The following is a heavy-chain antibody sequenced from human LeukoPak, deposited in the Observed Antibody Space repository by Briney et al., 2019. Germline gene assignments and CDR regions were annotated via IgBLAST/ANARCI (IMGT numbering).Heavy chain of an antibody. D-gene: IGHD3-22*01. CDR3: ASITYYYDSSGYYSNSFDY. J-gene: IGHJ4*02. V-gene: IGHV1-2*02. Sequence: ASVKVSCKASGYTFTGYYMHWVRQAPGQGLEWMGWINPNSGGTNYAQKFQGRVTMTRDTSISTAYMELSRLRSDDTAVYYCASITYYYDSSGYYSNSFDYWGQGTLVTVSS. CDR2: INPNSGGT. CDR1: GYTFTGYY.